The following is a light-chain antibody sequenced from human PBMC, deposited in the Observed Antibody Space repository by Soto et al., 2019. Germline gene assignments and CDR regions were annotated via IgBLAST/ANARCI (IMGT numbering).Light chain of an antibody. CDR3: QQCGISTWT. CDR1: QSVSSYY. Sequence: MVVTQGPSIRSLCPGEIANLPCRASQSVSSYYLAWYQQKPGQDPRILIYAASSRATGIPDRFSGGGSGTDFTLTISRLETEDFAVYYCQQCGISTWTVGQGTKVDIK. J-gene: IGKJ1*01. CDR2: AAS. V-gene: IGKV3-20*01.